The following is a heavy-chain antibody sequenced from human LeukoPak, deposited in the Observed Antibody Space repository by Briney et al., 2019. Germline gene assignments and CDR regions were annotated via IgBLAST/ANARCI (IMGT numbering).Heavy chain of an antibody. CDR2: ISGSGGST. D-gene: IGHD4-17*01. CDR3: AKAGTPGLGVTTSFDP. CDR1: GFTFSSYA. J-gene: IGHJ5*02. V-gene: IGHV3-23*01. Sequence: GGSLRLSCAASGFTFSSYAMSWVRQAPGKGLEWVSAISGSGGSTYYADSVKGRFTISRDNSKNTLYLQMNSLRAEDTAVYYCAKAGTPGLGVTTSFDPWGQGTLVTVSS.